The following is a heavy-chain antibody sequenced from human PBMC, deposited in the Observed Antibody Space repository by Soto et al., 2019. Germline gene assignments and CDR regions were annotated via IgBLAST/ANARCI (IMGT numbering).Heavy chain of an antibody. CDR1: GFTFSNAW. CDR3: TTTKRSLEPPTAHF. V-gene: IGHV3-15*01. J-gene: IGHJ6*02. CDR2: IKSDAYGGAI. Sequence: EVQLVESGGGLVKPGGSLRLSCAGSGFTFSNAWMSWVRRAPGKGLEWVGRIKSDAYGGAIDYAAPVKGKVTISREDSENTLFLQMHNLRAEDTAVYSCTTTKRSLEPPTAHFWGQETAVIVSS. D-gene: IGHD5-18*01.